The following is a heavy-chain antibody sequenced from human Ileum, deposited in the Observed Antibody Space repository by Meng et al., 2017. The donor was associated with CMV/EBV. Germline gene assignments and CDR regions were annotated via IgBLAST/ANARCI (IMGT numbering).Heavy chain of an antibody. D-gene: IGHD1-1*01. Sequence: LRRSCAASGFTFSSYGMNWVRQAPGKGLAWVSGINTNGDSTYYADSVKGRFTISRDNSRNTLYLQMNSLRAADTAIYYCATEDWNADYWGQGTLVTVSS. V-gene: IGHV3-23*01. CDR1: GFTFSSYG. CDR2: INTNGDST. CDR3: ATEDWNADY. J-gene: IGHJ4*02.